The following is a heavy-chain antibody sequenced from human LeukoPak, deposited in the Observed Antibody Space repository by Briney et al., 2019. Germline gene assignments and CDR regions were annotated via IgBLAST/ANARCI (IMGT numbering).Heavy chain of an antibody. Sequence: GGSLRLSCAASGLTFSSYSMNWVRQAPGKGLEWVSSISSSSSYIYYADSVKGRFTISRDNAKNSLYLQMNSLRAEDTAVYYCARGGSGWYSDAFDIWGQGTMVTVSS. CDR3: ARGGSGWYSDAFDI. V-gene: IGHV3-21*01. CDR1: GLTFSSYS. D-gene: IGHD6-19*01. CDR2: ISSSSSYI. J-gene: IGHJ3*02.